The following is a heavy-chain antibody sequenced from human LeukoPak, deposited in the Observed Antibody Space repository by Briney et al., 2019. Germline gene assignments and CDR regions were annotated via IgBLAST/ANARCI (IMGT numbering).Heavy chain of an antibody. CDR3: ARLYSSSFPLY. Sequence: ETLSLTCTVSGGSISSYYWSWLRQPPGKGLEWIGYIYHSGSTNYNPSLKSRVNITVDTAKNQFSLKLSSVTAADTAVYYCARLYSSSFPLYWGQGTLVTVSS. V-gene: IGHV4-59*08. CDR2: IYHSGST. J-gene: IGHJ4*02. D-gene: IGHD6-6*01. CDR1: GGSISSYY.